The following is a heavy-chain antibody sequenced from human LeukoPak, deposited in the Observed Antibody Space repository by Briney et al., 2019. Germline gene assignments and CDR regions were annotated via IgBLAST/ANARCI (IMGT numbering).Heavy chain of an antibody. D-gene: IGHD6-13*01. J-gene: IGHJ5*02. CDR1: GGSFSGYY. CDR3: ARPTRTMAAAGTRGWFDP. Sequence: SETLSLTCAVYGGSFSGYYWSWIRQPPGKGLEWIGEINHSGSTNYNPSLKSRVTISVDTSKNQFSLKLSSVTAADTAVYYCARPTRTMAAAGTRGWFDPWGQGTLVTVSS. CDR2: INHSGST. V-gene: IGHV4-34*01.